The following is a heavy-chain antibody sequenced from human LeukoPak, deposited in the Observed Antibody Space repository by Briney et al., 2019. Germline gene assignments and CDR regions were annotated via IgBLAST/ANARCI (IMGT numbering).Heavy chain of an antibody. D-gene: IGHD6-6*01. CDR1: GYTFTGYY. V-gene: IGHV1-2*02. CDR3: AREGVGAAPAFDI. J-gene: IGHJ3*02. CDR2: INPNSGGT. Sequence: ASVKVSCKASGYTFTGYYMHWVRQAAGQGLEWMGWINPNSGGTNYAQEVQGRVTMTRDTSISTAYMELSRLRSDDTAVYYCAREGVGAAPAFDIWGQGTMFTVSS.